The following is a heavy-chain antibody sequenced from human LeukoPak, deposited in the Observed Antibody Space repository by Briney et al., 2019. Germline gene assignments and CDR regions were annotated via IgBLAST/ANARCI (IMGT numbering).Heavy chain of an antibody. CDR3: ARDAIGYYDSSGYAWFDP. D-gene: IGHD3-22*01. V-gene: IGHV1-2*02. Sequence: ASVKVSCKASGYNFTDYYMHWVRQAPGQGLEWMGWINPNSGGTSYAQKFQGRFTMTRDTSISTAYMELSRLRSDDTAVYYCARDAIGYYDSSGYAWFDPWGQGTLVTVSS. J-gene: IGHJ5*02. CDR2: INPNSGGT. CDR1: GYNFTDYY.